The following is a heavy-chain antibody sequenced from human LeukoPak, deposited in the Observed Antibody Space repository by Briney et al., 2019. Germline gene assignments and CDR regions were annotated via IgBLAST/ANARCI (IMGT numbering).Heavy chain of an antibody. CDR3: ARDRPGSAGYSSSPVRWFDP. D-gene: IGHD6-13*01. J-gene: IGHJ5*02. V-gene: IGHV1-69*13. CDR2: IIPIFGTA. CDR1: GGTFSSYA. Sequence: ASVKVSCTASGGTFSSYAISWVRQAPGQGLEWMGGIIPIFGTANYAQKFQGRVTITADESTSTAYMELSSLRSEDTAVYYCARDRPGSAGYSSSPVRWFDPWGQGTLVTVSS.